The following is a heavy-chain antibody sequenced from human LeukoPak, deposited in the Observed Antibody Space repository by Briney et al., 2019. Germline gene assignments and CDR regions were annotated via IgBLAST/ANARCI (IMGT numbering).Heavy chain of an antibody. J-gene: IGHJ3*02. D-gene: IGHD1-26*01. Sequence: ARESLKISCETSGYSFTDYWIGWVRQMPGEGLEWMGFIFPGDSDARYSPSFQGQVTFSVDKSINTAYLQWSSLKASDTAIYYCARPAGGDGRARRVAFDIWGRGTLVTVSS. CDR2: IFPGDSDA. V-gene: IGHV5-51*01. CDR3: ARPAGGDGRARRVAFDI. CDR1: GYSFTDYW.